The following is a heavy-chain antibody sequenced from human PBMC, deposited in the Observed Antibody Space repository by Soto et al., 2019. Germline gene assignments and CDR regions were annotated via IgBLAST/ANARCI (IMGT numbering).Heavy chain of an antibody. V-gene: IGHV3-21*01. CDR1: GFTFSSYN. CDR2: LSSRSNHI. Sequence: GGSLRLSCAGSGFTFSSYNMNWVRQAPGKGLEWVSSLSSRSNHIFHADSVKGRFTISRDNAKNSLYLQMNSLKAEDTAVYYCATDRGLGSQVSGGMDVWGQGTTVTVSS. J-gene: IGHJ6*02. CDR3: ATDRGLGSQVSGGMDV. D-gene: IGHD3-10*01.